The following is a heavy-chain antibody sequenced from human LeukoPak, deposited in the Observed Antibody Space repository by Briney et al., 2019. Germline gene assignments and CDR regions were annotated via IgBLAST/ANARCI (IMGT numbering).Heavy chain of an antibody. CDR3: ARDRNYGDDY. V-gene: IGHV1-8*01. CDR1: GYTFTSYD. D-gene: IGHD4-17*01. Sequence: GASVKVSCKASGYTFTSYDINWVRQATGQGLEWMGWMNPNSGNTGYAQKFQGRVTITRNTSTSTAYMELRSLRSDDTAVYYCARDRNYGDDYWGQGTLVTVSS. J-gene: IGHJ4*02. CDR2: MNPNSGNT.